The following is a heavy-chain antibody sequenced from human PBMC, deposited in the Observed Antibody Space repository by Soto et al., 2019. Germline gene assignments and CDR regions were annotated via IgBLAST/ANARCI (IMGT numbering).Heavy chain of an antibody. V-gene: IGHV1-3*01. D-gene: IGHD3-10*01. CDR3: ARDPLLLWFGELSFDP. J-gene: IGHJ5*02. CDR2: INAGNGNT. Sequence: QVQLVQSGAEVKKPGASVKVSCKASGYTFTSYAMHWVRQAPGQRLEWMGWINAGNGNTKYSQKFQGRVTITRDTXAXXAYMELSSLRSEDTAVYYCARDPLLLWFGELSFDPWGQGTLVTVSS. CDR1: GYTFTSYA.